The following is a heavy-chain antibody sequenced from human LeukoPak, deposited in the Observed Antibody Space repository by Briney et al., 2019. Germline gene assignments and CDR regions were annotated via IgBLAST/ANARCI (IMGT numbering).Heavy chain of an antibody. CDR1: GFTFSSNS. CDR3: AKYYYDSSGYSYFDY. J-gene: IGHJ4*02. Sequence: GGPRRLSCTVSGFTFSSNSMSWVRQAPGKGLEWVSAISGSGGSTYYADSVKARFTISRDKSKNTLYLQMNTLRAEDTAVYYCAKYYYDSSGYSYFDYWGQGTRVTVSS. V-gene: IGHV3-23*01. CDR2: ISGSGGST. D-gene: IGHD3-22*01.